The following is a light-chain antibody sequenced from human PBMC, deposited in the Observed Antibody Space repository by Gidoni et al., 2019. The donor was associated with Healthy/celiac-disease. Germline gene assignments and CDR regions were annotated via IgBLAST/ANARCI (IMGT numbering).Light chain of an antibody. Sequence: SVLTQSPGTLSLSPGERATLSSRARQSVSSSYLAWSQQKPGQAPSLLIYGAPRTATGIPDRFSGSASGTDFTLPIRRLEPEDFALYYCPQYGSSPRTFGQGTKVEIK. J-gene: IGKJ1*01. CDR1: QSVSSSY. CDR2: GAP. V-gene: IGKV3-20*01. CDR3: PQYGSSPRT.